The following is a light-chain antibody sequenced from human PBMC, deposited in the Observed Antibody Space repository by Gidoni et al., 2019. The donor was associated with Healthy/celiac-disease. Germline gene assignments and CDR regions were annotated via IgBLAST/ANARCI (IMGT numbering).Light chain of an antibody. V-gene: IGKV1-39*01. CDR3: QQSSSTPQT. Sequence: DIQMTQSPSSLSASVGDRVTITCRASQSISNYLNWYQQKPGKAPKLLIYAASSLQSGVPSRFSGSGSGTDFILTISSLQPEDFATYYCQQSSSTPQTFGQGTKVEIK. CDR2: AAS. CDR1: QSISNY. J-gene: IGKJ1*01.